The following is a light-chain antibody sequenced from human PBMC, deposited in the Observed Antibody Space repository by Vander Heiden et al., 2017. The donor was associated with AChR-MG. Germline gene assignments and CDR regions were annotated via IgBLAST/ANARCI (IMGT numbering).Light chain of an antibody. CDR3: QQSYSTPPT. J-gene: IGKJ4*01. CDR2: AAS. CDR1: QSISSY. V-gene: IGKV1-39*01. Sequence: DIQMTQSPSSLSASVGDGVTITCRASQSISSYLNWYRQKPGKAPKLLIYAASSLQSGVPSRFSGSGSGTDFTLTISSLQPEDFATYYCQQSYSTPPTFGGGTKVEIK.